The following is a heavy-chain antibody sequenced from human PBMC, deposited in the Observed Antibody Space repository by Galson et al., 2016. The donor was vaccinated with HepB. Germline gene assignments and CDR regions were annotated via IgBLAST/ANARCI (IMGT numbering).Heavy chain of an antibody. J-gene: IGHJ5*02. D-gene: IGHD3-22*01. Sequence: QSGAEVKKPGESLKISCKGSGYSFTKYWVGWVRQMPGKGLEWMGIIYPGDADTKYSPSFQGHVTISADKSISTAYLQWSSLKASDTAMYYCARLDSVSRAARTKVAPWGQGTLVIVSS. CDR2: IYPGDADT. V-gene: IGHV5-51*01. CDR1: GYSFTKYW. CDR3: ARLDSVSRAARTKVAP.